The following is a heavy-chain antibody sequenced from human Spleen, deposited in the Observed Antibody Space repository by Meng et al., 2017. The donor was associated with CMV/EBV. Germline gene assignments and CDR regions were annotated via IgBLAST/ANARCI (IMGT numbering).Heavy chain of an antibody. V-gene: IGHV3-23*01. CDR1: GGSISSHGYY. CDR3: ASHFFGEVIIEVGWLDP. Sequence: ETLSLTCTVSGGSISSHGYYWSWVRQAPGKGLEWVSAITTSGGSAFYADSVKGRFSISRDNSKNTLYLQMNSLRVEDTAVYYCASHFFGEVIIEVGWLDPWGQGTVVTVSS. J-gene: IGHJ5*02. D-gene: IGHD3-3*01. CDR2: ITTSGGSA.